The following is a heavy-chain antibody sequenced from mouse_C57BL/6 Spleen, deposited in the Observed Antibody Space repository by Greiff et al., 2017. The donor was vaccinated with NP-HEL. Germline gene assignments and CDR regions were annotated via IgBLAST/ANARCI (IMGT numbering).Heavy chain of an antibody. CDR1: GFTFSSYA. Sequence: EVQLVESGGGLVKPGGSLKLSCAASGFTFSSYAMSWVRQTPEKRLEWVATISDGGSYTYYLAHVKGRFTISRDNAKNNLYLQMSHLKSEDTAMYYCARDSYWGQGTTLTVSS. CDR2: ISDGGSYT. CDR3: ARDSY. J-gene: IGHJ2*01. V-gene: IGHV5-4*01.